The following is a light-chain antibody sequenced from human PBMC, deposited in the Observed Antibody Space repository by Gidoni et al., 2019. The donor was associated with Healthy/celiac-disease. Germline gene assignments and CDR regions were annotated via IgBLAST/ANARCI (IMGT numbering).Light chain of an antibody. CDR1: QSVRSS. Sequence: PATLALSPGERATPCRRASQSVRSSIAWYQQKPGQAPRLLIYDASNRATGIPARFSGSGSGTDFTLTISSLEPEDFAVYYCQQRSNWPPLTFGGGTKVEIK. CDR3: QQRSNWPPLT. J-gene: IGKJ4*01. V-gene: IGKV3-11*01. CDR2: DAS.